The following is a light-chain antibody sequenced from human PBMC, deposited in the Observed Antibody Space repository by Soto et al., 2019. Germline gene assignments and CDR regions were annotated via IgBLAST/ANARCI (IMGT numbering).Light chain of an antibody. J-gene: IGLJ1*01. V-gene: IGLV2-14*01. CDR3: SSLTTSFTNV. CDR1: SSDVGACNY. CDR2: EVS. Sequence: QSALTQPASVSGSPGQSVAISCTGTSSDVGACNYVSWYQQHPGKAPKLLLSEVSNRPSGVSDRFSGSKSGNTASLTISGLHAEDEADYYCSSLTTSFTNVFGTGTKLTVL.